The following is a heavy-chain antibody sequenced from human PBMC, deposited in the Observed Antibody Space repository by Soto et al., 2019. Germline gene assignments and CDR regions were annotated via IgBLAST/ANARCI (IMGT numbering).Heavy chain of an antibody. CDR1: GFTFSSYA. CDR3: ARENDYGDYDNWFDP. J-gene: IGHJ5*02. Sequence: PGGSLRLSCAASGFTFSSYAMHWVRQAPGKGLEWVAVISYDGSNKYYADSVKGRFTISRDNSKNTLCLQMNSLRAEDTAVYYCARENDYGDYDNWFDPGGQGTLVTVSS. D-gene: IGHD4-17*01. V-gene: IGHV3-30-3*01. CDR2: ISYDGSNK.